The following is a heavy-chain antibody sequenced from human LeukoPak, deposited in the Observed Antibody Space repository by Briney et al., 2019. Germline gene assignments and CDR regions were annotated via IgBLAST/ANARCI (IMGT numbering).Heavy chain of an antibody. CDR1: GFTFSSYG. Sequence: HPGGSLRLSCAASGFTFSSYGMHWVRQAPGKGLEWVAVISYDGSNKYYADSVKGRFTISRDNSKNTLYLQMNSLRAEDTAVYYCAKSTTLGAHHYYGMDVWGQGTTVTVSS. CDR3: AKSTTLGAHHYYGMDV. V-gene: IGHV3-30*18. J-gene: IGHJ6*02. CDR2: ISYDGSNK. D-gene: IGHD1-26*01.